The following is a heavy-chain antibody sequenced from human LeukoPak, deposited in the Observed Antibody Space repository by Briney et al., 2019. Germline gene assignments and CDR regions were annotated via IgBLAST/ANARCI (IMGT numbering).Heavy chain of an antibody. J-gene: IGHJ4*02. CDR1: GGSISSGSYY. CDR2: IYTSGST. V-gene: IGHV4-61*02. Sequence: SQTLSLTCTVSGGSISSGSYYWSWIRQPAGKGLEWIGRIYTSGSTNYNPSLKSRVTISVDTSKNQFSLKLSSVTAADTAVYYCARAGIGYGDSFDYWGQGTLVTVSP. CDR3: ARAGIGYGDSFDY. D-gene: IGHD4-17*01.